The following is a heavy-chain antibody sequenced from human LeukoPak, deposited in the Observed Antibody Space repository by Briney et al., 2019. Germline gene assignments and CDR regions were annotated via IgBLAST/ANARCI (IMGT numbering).Heavy chain of an antibody. J-gene: IGHJ4*02. CDR1: GFTFSSYA. Sequence: PGGSLRLSCAASGFTFSSYAMSWVRQAPGKGLEWVSAISGSGGSTYYADSAKGRFTISRDNSKNTLYLQMNSLRAEDTAVYYCAKDFDFWSGQHYWGQGTLVTVSS. CDR2: ISGSGGST. CDR3: AKDFDFWSGQHY. D-gene: IGHD3-3*01. V-gene: IGHV3-23*01.